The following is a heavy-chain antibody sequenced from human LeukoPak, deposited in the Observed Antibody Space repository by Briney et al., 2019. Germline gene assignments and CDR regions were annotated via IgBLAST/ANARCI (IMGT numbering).Heavy chain of an antibody. J-gene: IGHJ4*02. CDR1: GFTFSNYA. V-gene: IGHV3-64*01. CDR2: ISSNGHST. CDR3: ARVDTGSYYQYDY. Sequence: SGGSLRLSCAASGFTFSNYAMHWVRQAPGKGLEYVSAISSNGHSTYYANSVQGRFIVSRDNSKNTLYLQMGSLRAEDMAVYYCARVDTGSYYQYDYWGQGTLVTVS. D-gene: IGHD1-26*01.